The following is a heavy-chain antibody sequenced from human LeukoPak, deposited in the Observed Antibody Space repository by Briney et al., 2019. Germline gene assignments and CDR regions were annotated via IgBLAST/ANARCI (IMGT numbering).Heavy chain of an antibody. J-gene: IGHJ4*02. V-gene: IGHV3-21*01. Sequence: GGSLRLSCAASGFTLSNYYRNWVRQAPGKGLEWVSSISSGSSYIYYADSLKGRFTISRDNAKNSLYLQMNSLRAEDTAVYYCATGVRGYNSALDYWGQGTLVTVSP. CDR2: ISSGSSYI. CDR1: GFTLSNYY. D-gene: IGHD6-19*01. CDR3: ATGVRGYNSALDY.